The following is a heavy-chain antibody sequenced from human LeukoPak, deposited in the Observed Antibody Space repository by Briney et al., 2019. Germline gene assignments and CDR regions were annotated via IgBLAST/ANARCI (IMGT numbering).Heavy chain of an antibody. D-gene: IGHD2-15*01. CDR2: IQYDGSDK. CDR3: ATAAIRVVAALSWFDP. CDR1: GFTFSSYA. Sequence: GGSLRLSCAASGFTFSSYAIHWVRQAPGKGLEWVAFIQYDGSDKYYADSVKGRFTISRDNSKNTLYLQMNSLRSEDTAVYYCATAAIRVVAALSWFDPWGQGTLVTVSS. V-gene: IGHV3-30*02. J-gene: IGHJ5*02.